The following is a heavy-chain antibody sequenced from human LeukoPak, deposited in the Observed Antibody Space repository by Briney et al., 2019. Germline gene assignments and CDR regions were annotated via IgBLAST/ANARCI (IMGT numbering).Heavy chain of an antibody. Sequence: PSETLSLTCAVYGGSFSGYSWSWIRQPPGKGLEWIGYIYHSGSTYYNPSLKSRVTISVDRSKNQFSLKLSSVTAADTAVYYCAVSSSSWFDPWGQGTLVTVSS. V-gene: IGHV4-30-2*01. CDR2: IYHSGST. D-gene: IGHD6-6*01. CDR3: AVSSSSWFDP. CDR1: GGSFSGYS. J-gene: IGHJ5*02.